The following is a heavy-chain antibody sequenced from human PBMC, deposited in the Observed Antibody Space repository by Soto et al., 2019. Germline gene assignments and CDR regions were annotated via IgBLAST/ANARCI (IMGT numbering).Heavy chain of an antibody. V-gene: IGHV1-2*02. CDR3: TRIAVADLNGY. CDR1: GYTFTGFY. CDR2: INPNSGGT. D-gene: IGHD6-19*01. Sequence: AAVKVSCKASGYTFTGFYMHWVRQAPGQGLEWMGWINPNSGGTNYAQKFQGRVTMTRDTSISTAYMELSRLRSDDTAMYYCTRIAVADLNGYWGKGTLGNVSS. J-gene: IGHJ4*02.